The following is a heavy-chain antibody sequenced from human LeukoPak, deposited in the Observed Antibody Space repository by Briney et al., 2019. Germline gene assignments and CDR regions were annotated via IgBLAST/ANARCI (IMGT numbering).Heavy chain of an antibody. J-gene: IGHJ6*02. CDR2: IIPILGIA. CDR1: GGTFNNYA. Sequence: SVKVSRKASGGTFNNYAISWVRQAPGQGLEWMGRIIPILGIANYAQKFQGRVTITADKSTSTAYMELSSLRSEDTAVYYCASSGYYYDSSGSRNYYGMDVWGQGTTVTVSS. CDR3: ASSGYYYDSSGSRNYYGMDV. V-gene: IGHV1-69*04. D-gene: IGHD3-22*01.